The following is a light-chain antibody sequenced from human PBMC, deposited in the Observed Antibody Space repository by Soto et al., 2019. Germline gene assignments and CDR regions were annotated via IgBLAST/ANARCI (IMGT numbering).Light chain of an antibody. V-gene: IGLV2-11*01. J-gene: IGLJ2*01. Sequence: SALTQPRSVSGSPGQSVTISCTGTSSDVGGYNYVSWYQQHPGKAPKLMIYDVSKRPSGVPDRFSGSKSGNTASLTISGLQAEDEADYYCCSYASSYTLVFGGGTKLTVL. CDR3: CSYASSYTLV. CDR1: SSDVGGYNY. CDR2: DVS.